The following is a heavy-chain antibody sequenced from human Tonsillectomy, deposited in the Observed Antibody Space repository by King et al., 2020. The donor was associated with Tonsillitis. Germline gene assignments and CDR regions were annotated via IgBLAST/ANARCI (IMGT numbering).Heavy chain of an antibody. CDR2: IRSKAFGATT. Sequence: EVQLVESGGGLVQPGRSLRLSCTASGFTFGDYAMSWVRQAPGKGLEWISFIRSKAFGATTEYAASVKGRFTISRDDSDSIAYLQMNSLKTEDTAVYFCTRVSTMIVVVPDYWGQGTLVTVSS. CDR1: GFTFGDYA. J-gene: IGHJ4*02. CDR3: TRVSTMIVVVPDY. V-gene: IGHV3-49*04. D-gene: IGHD3-22*01.